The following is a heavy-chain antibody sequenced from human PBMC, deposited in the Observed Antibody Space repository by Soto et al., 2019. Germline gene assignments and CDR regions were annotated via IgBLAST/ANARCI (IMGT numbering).Heavy chain of an antibody. Sequence: GASVKVSCKASGGTFSSYAISWVRQAPGQGLEWMGGIIPIFGTANYAQKFQGRVTITADESTSTAYMELSSLRSEDTAVYYCARVLRGSYRNGPFDYWGQGTLVTVSS. CDR3: ARVLRGSYRNGPFDY. CDR2: IIPIFGTA. J-gene: IGHJ4*02. V-gene: IGHV1-69*13. CDR1: GGTFSSYA. D-gene: IGHD1-26*01.